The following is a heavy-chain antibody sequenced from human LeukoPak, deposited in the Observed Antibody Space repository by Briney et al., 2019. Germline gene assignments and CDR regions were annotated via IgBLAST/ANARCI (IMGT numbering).Heavy chain of an antibody. CDR3: ARVTYYYDSSGYWVFDY. D-gene: IGHD3-22*01. CDR1: GFTFSSYS. CDR2: ISSSSRTI. Sequence: GGSLRLSCAASGFTFSSYSMNWVRQAPGKGLEWVSYISSSSRTIYYADSVKGRFTISRDNAKNSLYLQMNSLRAEDTAVYYCARVTYYYDSSGYWVFDYWGQGTLVTVSS. J-gene: IGHJ4*02. V-gene: IGHV3-48*04.